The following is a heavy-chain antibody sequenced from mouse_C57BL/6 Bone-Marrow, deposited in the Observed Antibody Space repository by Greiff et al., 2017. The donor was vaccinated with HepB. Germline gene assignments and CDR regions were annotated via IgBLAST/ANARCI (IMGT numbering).Heavy chain of an antibody. J-gene: IGHJ1*03. CDR1: GFTFSDFY. CDR3: ARDACGYYWYFDV. CDR2: SRNKANDYTT. V-gene: IGHV7-1*01. D-gene: IGHD2-2*01. Sequence: EVKLVDSGGGLVQSGRSLRLSCATSGFTFSDFYMEWVRQAPGKGLEWIAASRNKANDYTTEYSASVKGRFIVSRDTSQSILYLQMNALRAEDTAIYYCARDACGYYWYFDVWGTGTTVTVSS.